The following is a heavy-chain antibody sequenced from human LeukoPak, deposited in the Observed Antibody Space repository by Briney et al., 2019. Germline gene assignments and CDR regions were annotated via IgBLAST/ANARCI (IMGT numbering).Heavy chain of an antibody. CDR2: ISSSSSII. V-gene: IGHV3-48*01. Sequence: GGSLRLSCAASGFTFSSYSMSWVRQPPGKGLEWVSYISSSSSIIYYADSVKGRFTISRDNAKNSLYLQMNSLRAEDTAVYYCARRDSYGAFDIWGQGTMVTVSS. CDR1: GFTFSSYS. D-gene: IGHD4-17*01. CDR3: ARRDSYGAFDI. J-gene: IGHJ3*02.